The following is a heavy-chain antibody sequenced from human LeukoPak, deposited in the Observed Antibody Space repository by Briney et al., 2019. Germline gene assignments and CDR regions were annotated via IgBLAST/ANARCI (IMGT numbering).Heavy chain of an antibody. CDR3: AREVAVAGPYYYYYMDV. Sequence: ASVKVSCKASGYTFTSYGISWVRQAPGQGLEWMGWISAYNGNTNYAQKLQGRVTMTTDTSTSTAYMELRSLRSDDTAVYYCAREVAVAGPYYYYYMDVWGKGTTVTVSS. V-gene: IGHV1-18*01. D-gene: IGHD6-19*01. J-gene: IGHJ6*03. CDR1: GYTFTSYG. CDR2: ISAYNGNT.